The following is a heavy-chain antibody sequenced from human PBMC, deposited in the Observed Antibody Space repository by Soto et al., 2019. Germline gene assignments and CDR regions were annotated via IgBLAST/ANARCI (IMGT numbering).Heavy chain of an antibody. Sequence: GGSLRLSCAASGFTFSSYAMSWVRQAPGKGLEWVSAISGSGGSTYYVDSVKGRFTISRDNSKNTLYLQMNSLRAEDTAVYYCAKGKDVVVPAAWDDWGQGTLVTVSS. CDR3: AKGKDVVVPAAWDD. D-gene: IGHD2-2*01. CDR1: GFTFSSYA. CDR2: ISGSGGST. V-gene: IGHV3-23*01. J-gene: IGHJ4*02.